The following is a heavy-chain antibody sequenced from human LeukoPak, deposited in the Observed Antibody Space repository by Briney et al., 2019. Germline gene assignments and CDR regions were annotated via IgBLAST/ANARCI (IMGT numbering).Heavy chain of an antibody. D-gene: IGHD3-22*01. Sequence: PGGSLRLSCAASGFTFSSYWMSWVRQAPGEGLEWVANIKQDGSEKYYVDSVKGRFTISRDNAKNSLYLQMNSLRAEDTAVYYCARDRPDYYDSSGSHYYYYGMDVWGQGTTVTVSS. CDR3: ARDRPDYYDSSGSHYYYYGMDV. J-gene: IGHJ6*02. CDR1: GFTFSSYW. V-gene: IGHV3-7*05. CDR2: IKQDGSEK.